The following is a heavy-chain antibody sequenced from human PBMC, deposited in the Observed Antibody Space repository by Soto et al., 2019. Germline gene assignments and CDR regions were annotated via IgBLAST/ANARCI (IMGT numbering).Heavy chain of an antibody. CDR3: VRGLGNSDH. V-gene: IGHV3-74*03. CDR2: IDSYGSST. Sequence: EVQLVESGGGLVQPGGSLRLSCVASGLTFSSYWMHWVRQVPGKEPVWVSFIDSYGSSTKYADSVRGRFTISRDNAKNTLYLLMNSLRVEDTAVYYCVRGLGNSDHRGQGTLVTVSS. J-gene: IGHJ4*02. CDR1: GLTFSSYW.